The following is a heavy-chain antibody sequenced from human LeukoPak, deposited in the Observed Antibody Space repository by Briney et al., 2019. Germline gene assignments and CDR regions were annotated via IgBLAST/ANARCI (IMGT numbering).Heavy chain of an antibody. V-gene: IGHV3-43*02. Sequence: GGSLRLSCAAPGFIFDNYAIHWVRQAPGEGLEWVSLISGDGGSTFYADSVRGRFTISRDNTRKSLSLQMSSLRSEDTALYYCARESETSGWYDYWGQGTLVTVSS. CDR1: GFIFDNYA. J-gene: IGHJ4*02. CDR3: ARESETSGWYDY. D-gene: IGHD6-19*01. CDR2: ISGDGGST.